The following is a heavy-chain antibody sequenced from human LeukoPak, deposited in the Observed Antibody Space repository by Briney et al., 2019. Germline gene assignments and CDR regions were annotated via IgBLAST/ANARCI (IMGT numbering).Heavy chain of an antibody. CDR3: AKGSYYDSSGSFYFDY. D-gene: IGHD3-22*01. CDR2: ISGSGDNT. CDR1: GFIFTHAW. J-gene: IGHJ4*02. Sequence: PGGSLRLSCGASGFIFTHAWMNWVRQAPGKGLEWVSGISGSGDNTYYADSVKGRFTISRDNSKNTLYVQVNSLGTEDTAAYYCAKGSYYDSSGSFYFDYWGQGTLVTVSS. V-gene: IGHV3-23*01.